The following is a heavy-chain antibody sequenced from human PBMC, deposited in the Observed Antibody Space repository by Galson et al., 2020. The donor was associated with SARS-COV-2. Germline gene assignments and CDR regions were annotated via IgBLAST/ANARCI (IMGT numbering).Heavy chain of an antibody. J-gene: IGHJ1*01. Sequence: SETLSLTCTVSGASISSGTYYWSWIRQPAGKGLEWIGHIYTSGSTNYNPSLKSRVTISVDTSKNQFSLKLSSVTAADTAVYYCARDRGGYYDASGRFFQHWGQGTLVTVSS. CDR2: IYTSGST. CDR3: ARDRGGYYDASGRFFQH. V-gene: IGHV4-61*09. CDR1: GASISSGTYY. D-gene: IGHD3-16*01.